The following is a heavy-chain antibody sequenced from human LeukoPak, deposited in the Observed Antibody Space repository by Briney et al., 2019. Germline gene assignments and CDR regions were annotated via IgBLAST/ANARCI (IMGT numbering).Heavy chain of an antibody. V-gene: IGHV1-2*06. CDR2: INPNSGGT. J-gene: IGHJ4*02. D-gene: IGHD4-17*01. CDR3: AKEICLAQHRALRKPSFDY. CDR1: GYTFTGYY. Sequence: ASVKVSCKASGYTFTGYYMHWVRQAPGQGLEWMGRINPNSGGTNYAQKFQGRVTMTRDTSISTAYMELSRLRSDDTAVYYCAKEICLAQHRALRKPSFDYWGQGTLVTVSS.